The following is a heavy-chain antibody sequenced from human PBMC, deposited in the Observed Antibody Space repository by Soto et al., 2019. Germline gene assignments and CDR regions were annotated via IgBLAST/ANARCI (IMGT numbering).Heavy chain of an antibody. J-gene: IGHJ4*02. D-gene: IGHD6-13*01. CDR1: GFTFSSYA. V-gene: IGHV3-30*04. CDR2: ISYDGSNK. Sequence: GGSLRLSCAASGFTFSSYAMHWVRQAPGKGLEWVAVISYDGSNKYYADSVKGRFTISRDNSKNTLYLQMNSLRAEDTAVYYCARSPIAAAAPDYWGQGTLVTVSS. CDR3: ARSPIAAAAPDY.